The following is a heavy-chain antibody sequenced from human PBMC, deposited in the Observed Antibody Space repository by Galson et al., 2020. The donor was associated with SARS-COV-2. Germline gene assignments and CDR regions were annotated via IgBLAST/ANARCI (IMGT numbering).Heavy chain of an antibody. D-gene: IGHD1-1*01. J-gene: IGHJ3*02. V-gene: IGHV3-21*01. Sequence: GGSLRLSCAASGFTFSSYSMNWVRQAPGKGLEWVSSISSSSSYIYYADSVKGRFTISRDNAKNSLYLQMNSLRAEDTAVYYCARVRAYNWNDGGNAFDIWGQGTMVTVSS. CDR2: ISSSSSYI. CDR3: ARVRAYNWNDGGNAFDI. CDR1: GFTFSSYS.